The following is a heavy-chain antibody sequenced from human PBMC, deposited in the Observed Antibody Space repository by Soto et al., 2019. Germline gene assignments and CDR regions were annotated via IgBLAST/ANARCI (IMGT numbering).Heavy chain of an antibody. D-gene: IGHD3-22*01. V-gene: IGHV4-4*02. Sequence: SETLSLTCTVSSGSITSSLWWSWVRQSPGKGLEWIGGIYQSGYTHYIPSLKSRVTISVDKSKNQFSLKLSSVTAADTAVYYCARSTALLPRDYWGQGTLVTVSS. J-gene: IGHJ4*02. CDR3: ARSTALLPRDY. CDR1: SGSITSSLW. CDR2: IYQSGYT.